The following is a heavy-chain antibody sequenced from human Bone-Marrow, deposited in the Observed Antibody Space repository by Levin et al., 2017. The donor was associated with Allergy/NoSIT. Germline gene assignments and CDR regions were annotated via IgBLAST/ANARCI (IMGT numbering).Heavy chain of an antibody. Sequence: AGGSLRLSCAASGFTFSSYSMNWVRQAPGKGLEWVSSISSSSSYIYYADSVKGRFTISRDNAKNSLYLQMNSLRAEDTAVYYCARAGDYDILTGYCPVDYWGQGTLVTVSS. CDR3: ARAGDYDILTGYCPVDY. CDR1: GFTFSSYS. CDR2: ISSSSSYI. V-gene: IGHV3-21*01. J-gene: IGHJ4*02. D-gene: IGHD3-9*01.